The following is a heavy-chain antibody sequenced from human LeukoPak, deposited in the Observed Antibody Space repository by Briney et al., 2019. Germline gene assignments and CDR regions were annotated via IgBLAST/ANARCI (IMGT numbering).Heavy chain of an antibody. D-gene: IGHD3-22*01. CDR1: GFTFSGYW. CDR2: IKQDGSEK. J-gene: IGHJ4*02. Sequence: GGSLRLSCAASGFTFSGYWMSWVRQAPGKGLEWVANIKQDGSEKYYVDSVKGRFTISRDNAKNSLSLQMNSLRAEDTAVYYCARDHDYYDSSGYFYYFDYWGQGTLVTVSS. CDR3: ARDHDYYDSSGYFYYFDY. V-gene: IGHV3-7*01.